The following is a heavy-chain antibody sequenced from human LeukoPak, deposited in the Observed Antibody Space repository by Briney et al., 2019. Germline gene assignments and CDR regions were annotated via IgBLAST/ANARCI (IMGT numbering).Heavy chain of an antibody. J-gene: IGHJ4*02. CDR1: GFTVSSNY. CDR3: ARVNAGAFDY. CDR2: IYSGGST. V-gene: IGHV3-66*01. Sequence: GRSLRLSCAASGFTVSSNYMSWVRQAPGKGLEWVSVIYSGGSTYYADSVKGRFTISRDNSKNTLYLQMNSLRAEDTAVYYCARVNAGAFDYWGQGTLVTVSS. D-gene: IGHD1-26*01.